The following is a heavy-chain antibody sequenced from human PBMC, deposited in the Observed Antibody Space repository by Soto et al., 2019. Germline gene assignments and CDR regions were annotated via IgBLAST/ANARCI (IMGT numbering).Heavy chain of an antibody. CDR1: GGSISRGGYY. D-gene: IGHD1-26*01. Sequence: SETLSLTCSASGGSISRGGYYWSWIRQHPGGGLEWIGCIYYSGNTYYNPSLKSRVTISVDTSKNQFSLKLSAVAAADTAVYYCARGRVGATTDYFDYWGQGTQVTVSS. CDR3: ARGRVGATTDYFDY. CDR2: IYYSGNT. V-gene: IGHV4-31*03. J-gene: IGHJ4*02.